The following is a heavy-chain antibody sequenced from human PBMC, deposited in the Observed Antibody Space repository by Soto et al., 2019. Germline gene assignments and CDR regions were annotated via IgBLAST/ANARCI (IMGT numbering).Heavy chain of an antibody. CDR1: GFTFSSYG. CDR2: ISYDGSNK. CDR3: AKNPTAVTTGYFDY. V-gene: IGHV3-30*18. J-gene: IGHJ4*02. D-gene: IGHD4-17*01. Sequence: GGSLRLSCAASGFTFSSYGMHWVRQAPGKGLEWVAVISYDGSNKYYADSVKGRFTISRDNSKNTLYLQMNSLRAEDTAVYYCAKNPTAVTTGYFDYRGQGTLVTVSS.